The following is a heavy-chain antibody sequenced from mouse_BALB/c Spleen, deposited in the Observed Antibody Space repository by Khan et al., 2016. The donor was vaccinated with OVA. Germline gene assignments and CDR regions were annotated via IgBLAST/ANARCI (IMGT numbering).Heavy chain of an antibody. CDR3: ARSVTITTVVATDFDY. CDR1: GYSITSDYA. V-gene: IGHV3-2*02. Sequence: EVKLEESGPGLVKPSQSLSLTCTVTGYSITSDYAWNWIRQFPGNKLEWMGYISYSGRTSYNPSLKSRISITRDTSKNQLFLQLNSVTTTDKATYYCARSVTITTVVATDFDYWGQGTTLTVSS. J-gene: IGHJ2*01. D-gene: IGHD1-1*01. CDR2: ISYSGRT.